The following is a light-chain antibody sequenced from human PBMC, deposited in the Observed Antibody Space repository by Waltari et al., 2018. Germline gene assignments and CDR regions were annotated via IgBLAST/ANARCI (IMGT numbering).Light chain of an antibody. CDR3: QQRSNWTPHT. CDR2: DAS. Sequence: EIVLTQSPATLSLSPGETATLSCRASQSVGTYLVWYQQRPGQAPRLLIYDASNRATGIPARFRGSGSETDFTLTISSLEPEDFAVYYCQQRSNWTPHTFGQGARLEIK. V-gene: IGKV3-11*01. CDR1: QSVGTY. J-gene: IGKJ2*01.